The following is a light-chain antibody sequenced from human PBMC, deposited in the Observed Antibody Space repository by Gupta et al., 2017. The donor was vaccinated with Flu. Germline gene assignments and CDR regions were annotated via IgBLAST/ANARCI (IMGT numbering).Light chain of an antibody. V-gene: IGLV2-23*01. CDR3: WSFAGSSTS. J-gene: IGLJ2*01. CDR1: SSDVGTYNL. CDR2: EGS. Sequence: QSITISCTGTSSDVGTYNLVSWYQQHPGKAPELIIYEGSKRPSGVSDRFSGSKSDNTASLTISGLQAEDEADYYCWSFAGSSTSFGGGTHLTVL.